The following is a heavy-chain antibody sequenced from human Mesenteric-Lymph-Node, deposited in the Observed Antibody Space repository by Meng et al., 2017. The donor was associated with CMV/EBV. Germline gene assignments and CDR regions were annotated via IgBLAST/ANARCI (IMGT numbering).Heavy chain of an antibody. Sequence: SLKIPCSASGFPFDDYAMHWVRQAPGEGLEWVSGISWNSGSIGYADAVKGRFTITRDNVKNSLYLQMNSLRADDTAFYFCAKGGDWLLEYQDHWGQGALVTVSS. CDR3: AKGGDWLLEYQDH. D-gene: IGHD2-2*03. V-gene: IGHV3-9*01. CDR2: ISWNSGSI. J-gene: IGHJ4*02. CDR1: GFPFDDYA.